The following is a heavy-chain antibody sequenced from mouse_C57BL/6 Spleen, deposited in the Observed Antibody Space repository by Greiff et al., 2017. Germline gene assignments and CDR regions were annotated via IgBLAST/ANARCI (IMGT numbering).Heavy chain of an antibody. Sequence: QVQLQQPGAELMRPGSSVKLSCKASGYTFTSYWMDWVKQRPGQGLEWIGNIYPSDSETHYNQKFKDKATLTVDKSSSTAYMQLSSLTSEDSAVYYCARRGVYYSIPYWGQGTLVTVSA. CDR1: GYTFTSYW. J-gene: IGHJ3*01. V-gene: IGHV1-61*01. CDR2: IYPSDSET. D-gene: IGHD2-12*01. CDR3: ARRGVYYSIPY.